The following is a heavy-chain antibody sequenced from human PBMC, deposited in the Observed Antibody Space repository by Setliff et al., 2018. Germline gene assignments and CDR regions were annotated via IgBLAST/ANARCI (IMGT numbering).Heavy chain of an antibody. J-gene: IGHJ3*02. CDR2: IHPSNSDT. CDR3: ARNRVALYDAFDI. D-gene: IGHD5-12*01. V-gene: IGHV5-51*01. CDR1: GYSFTSYW. Sequence: GESLKISCKGSGYSFTSYWIGWVRQMPGEGLEWMGIIHPSNSDTVYSSSFQGQVTISADRSITTAYLQWSSLKASDTAIYYCARNRVALYDAFDIWGQGTMVTVSS.